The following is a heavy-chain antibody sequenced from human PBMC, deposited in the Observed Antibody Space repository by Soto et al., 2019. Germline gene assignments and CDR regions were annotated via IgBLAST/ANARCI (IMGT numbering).Heavy chain of an antibody. V-gene: IGHV1-18*01. CDR3: ARDLTPGLVDH. CDR1: GYTFTSYG. D-gene: IGHD3-9*01. J-gene: IGHJ4*02. CDR2: ISAYNGNT. Sequence: QVQLVQSGAEVKKPGASVKVSCKASGYTFTSYGISWVRQAPGQGLEWMGWISAYNGNTKYAQKLQGRVTVTTDTSTSTDYMELRSLTSDDTAVYYCARDLTPGLVDHWGQGTLVTVSS.